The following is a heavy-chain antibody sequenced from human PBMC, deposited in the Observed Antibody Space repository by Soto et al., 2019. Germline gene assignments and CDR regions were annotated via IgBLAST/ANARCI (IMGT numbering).Heavy chain of an antibody. Sequence: ASVKVSCKASGYTFTSYGISWVRQAPGQGLEWMGWISAYNGNTNYAQKLQGRVTMTTDTSTSTAYMELRSLRSDDMAVYYCARVSGEAPYYYDSSGNQEIDNWGQGTVVTVSS. CDR3: ARVSGEAPYYYDSSGNQEIDN. V-gene: IGHV1-18*03. D-gene: IGHD3-22*01. J-gene: IGHJ4*02. CDR2: ISAYNGNT. CDR1: GYTFTSYG.